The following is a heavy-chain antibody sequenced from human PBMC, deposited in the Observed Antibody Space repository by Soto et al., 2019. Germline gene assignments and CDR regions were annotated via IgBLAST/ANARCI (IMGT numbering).Heavy chain of an antibody. CDR3: ARDHDILTGYYGFSVY. D-gene: IGHD3-9*01. CDR2: INAGNGNT. CDR1: VYTFTSSV. Sequence: ASVKVSCKASVYTFTSSVMHWGRQAPGQRLEWMGWINAGNGNTKYSQKFQGRVTITRDTSASTAYMELRSLRSDDTAVYYCARDHDILTGYYGFSVYWGQGTLVTVSS. J-gene: IGHJ4*02. V-gene: IGHV1-3*01.